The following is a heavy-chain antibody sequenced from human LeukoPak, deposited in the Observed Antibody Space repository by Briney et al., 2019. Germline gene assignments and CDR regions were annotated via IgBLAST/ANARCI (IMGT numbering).Heavy chain of an antibody. V-gene: IGHV1-3*03. CDR2: INACNGNT. CDR1: GYTFTSYA. CDR3: ARGRGGLDY. Sequence: ASVKVSCKASGYTFTSYAMHWVRQAPGQRLEWMGWINACNGNTKYSQEFQGRVTITRDTPASTAYMELRSLRSEAMAVYACARGRGGLDYWGQGTLVTVSS. J-gene: IGHJ4*02. D-gene: IGHD3-10*01.